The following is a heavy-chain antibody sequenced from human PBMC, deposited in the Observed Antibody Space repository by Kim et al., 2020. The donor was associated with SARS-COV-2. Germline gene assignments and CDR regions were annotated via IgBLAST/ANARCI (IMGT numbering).Heavy chain of an antibody. CDR3: AKVDSNLYYFDY. J-gene: IGHJ4*02. D-gene: IGHD4-4*01. CDR1: GFTFSSYA. V-gene: IGHV3-23*01. CDR2: ISGSGVST. Sequence: GGSLRLSCAASGFTFSSYAMSWVRQAPGKGLEWVSAISGSGVSTYYADSVKGRFTISRDNAKNTLYLQMNSLRAEDTGVYYCAKVDSNLYYFDYWGQGTLVTVSS.